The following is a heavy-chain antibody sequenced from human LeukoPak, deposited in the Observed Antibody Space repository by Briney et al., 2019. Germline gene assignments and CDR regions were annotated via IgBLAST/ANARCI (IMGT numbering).Heavy chain of an antibody. D-gene: IGHD2-2*01. CDR1: GYSFTSYW. V-gene: IGHV5-51*01. J-gene: IGHJ4*02. CDR2: IYPGDSDT. CDR3: ARGRHCSSTSCYGDLGVFDY. Sequence: GESLKISCKGSGYSFTSYWIGWVRQMPGKGLEWMGIIYPGDSDTRYSPSFQGQVTISADKSISTAYLQWSSLKASDTAMYYCARGRHCSSTSCYGDLGVFDYWGQGTLVTVSS.